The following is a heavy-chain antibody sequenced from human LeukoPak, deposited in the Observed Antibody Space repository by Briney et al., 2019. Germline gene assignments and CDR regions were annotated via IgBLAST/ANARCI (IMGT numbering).Heavy chain of an antibody. Sequence: GGSLRLSCAASGFTFSSYGMHWVRQAPGKGLEWVAVIWYDGSNKYYADSVKGRFTISRDNSKNTLYLQMNSLRAEDTAVYYCAKDHGVVVVAAGLDYWGQGTLVTVSS. D-gene: IGHD2-15*01. CDR3: AKDHGVVVVAAGLDY. V-gene: IGHV3-33*06. CDR1: GFTFSSYG. J-gene: IGHJ4*02. CDR2: IWYDGSNK.